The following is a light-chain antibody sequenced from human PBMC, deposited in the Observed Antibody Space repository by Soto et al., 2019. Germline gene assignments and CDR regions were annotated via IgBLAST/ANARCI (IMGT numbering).Light chain of an antibody. Sequence: QSVLTQPASVSGSPGQSITISCTGTSSDVGGYNYVSWYQQHPGKAPKLMIYDVSNRPSGVSNRFSGSKSGNTASLTISGLQAADEADYYCSSYTSSSTPYIFGTGTKHTVL. J-gene: IGLJ1*01. V-gene: IGLV2-14*01. CDR3: SSYTSSSTPYI. CDR2: DVS. CDR1: SSDVGGYNY.